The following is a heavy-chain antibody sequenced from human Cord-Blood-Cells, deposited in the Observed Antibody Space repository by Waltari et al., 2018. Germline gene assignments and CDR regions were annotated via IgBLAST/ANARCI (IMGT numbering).Heavy chain of an antibody. V-gene: IGHV3-30*02. CDR3: AKVYGSGSYDAFDI. Sequence: QVQLVESGGGVVQPGGSLSLSCAASGFTFSSYGMHWVRQAPGKGLEWVAFIRYDGSNKYYADSVKGRFTISRDNSKNTLYLQMNSLRAEDTAVYYCAKVYGSGSYDAFDIWGQGTMVTVSS. CDR1: GFTFSSYG. CDR2: IRYDGSNK. J-gene: IGHJ3*02. D-gene: IGHD3-10*01.